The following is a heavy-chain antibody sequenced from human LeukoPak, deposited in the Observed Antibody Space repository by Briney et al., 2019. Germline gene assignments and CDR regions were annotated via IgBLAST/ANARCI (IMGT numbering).Heavy chain of an antibody. Sequence: GGSLRLSCAASGFTFSSYGMQWVRQAPGKGLEWVAVISYDGSNKYYADSVKGRFTISRDNSKNTLYLQMNSLRAEDTAVYYCAKGYYYGSVNYWGQGTLVTVSS. CDR1: GFTFSSYG. D-gene: IGHD3-10*01. J-gene: IGHJ4*02. CDR2: ISYDGSNK. V-gene: IGHV3-30*18. CDR3: AKGYYYGSVNY.